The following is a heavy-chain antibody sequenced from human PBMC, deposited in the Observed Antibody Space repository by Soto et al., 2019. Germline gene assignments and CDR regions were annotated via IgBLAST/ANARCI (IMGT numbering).Heavy chain of an antibody. CDR2: IYATGKT. CDR1: CASMSSGGHS. Sequence: SETLSLTCAVSCASMSSGGHSWSWIRQSPGKGLEWIGCIYATGKTYYNPSLRSRVTISVDTSNNLFSLNVTSVTAADTAVYYCARAPPGPSPRWDVWGQGTTVTVSS. D-gene: IGHD3-10*01. V-gene: IGHV4-30-2*06. CDR3: ARAPPGPSPRWDV. J-gene: IGHJ6*02.